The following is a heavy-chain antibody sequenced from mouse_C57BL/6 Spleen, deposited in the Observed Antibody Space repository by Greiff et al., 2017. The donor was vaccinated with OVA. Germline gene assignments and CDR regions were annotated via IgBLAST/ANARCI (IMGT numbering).Heavy chain of an antibody. Sequence: QVQLKESGAELARPGASVKMSCKASGYTFTSYTMHWVKQRPGQGLEWIGYINPSSGYTKYNQKFKDKATLTADKSSSTAYMQLSSLTSEDSAVYYCARRYYDYHEAMDYWGQGTSVTVSS. D-gene: IGHD2-4*01. J-gene: IGHJ4*01. CDR2: INPSSGYT. CDR3: ARRYYDYHEAMDY. CDR1: GYTFTSYT. V-gene: IGHV1-4*01.